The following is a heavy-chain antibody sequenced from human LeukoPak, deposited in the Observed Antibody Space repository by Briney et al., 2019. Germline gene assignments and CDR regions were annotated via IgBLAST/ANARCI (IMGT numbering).Heavy chain of an antibody. CDR1: GFTFSSFW. CDR2: MKDGGSET. Sequence: GGSLRLSCAASGFTFSSFWMSWVRQAPGKGLEWVANMKDGGSETYYVDSAKGRLTISRDNAKNLLYQQMNSLRPEDTAVYYCARDNDFWSGSDYWGQGTQVTVSS. D-gene: IGHD3-3*01. V-gene: IGHV3-7*01. CDR3: ARDNDFWSGSDY. J-gene: IGHJ4*02.